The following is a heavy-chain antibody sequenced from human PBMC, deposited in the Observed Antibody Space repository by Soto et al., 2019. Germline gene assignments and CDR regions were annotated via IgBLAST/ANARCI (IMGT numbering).Heavy chain of an antibody. CDR2: IIPIFGTA. CDR3: ARMTTVVTTEPYGMDV. J-gene: IGHJ6*02. V-gene: IGHV1-69*13. Sequence: SVKVSCKASGGTFSSYAISWVRQAPGQGLEWMGGIIPIFGTANYAQKFQGRVTITADESTSTAYMGLSSLRSEDTAVYYCARMTTVVTTEPYGMDVWGQGTTVTVSS. CDR1: GGTFSSYA. D-gene: IGHD4-17*01.